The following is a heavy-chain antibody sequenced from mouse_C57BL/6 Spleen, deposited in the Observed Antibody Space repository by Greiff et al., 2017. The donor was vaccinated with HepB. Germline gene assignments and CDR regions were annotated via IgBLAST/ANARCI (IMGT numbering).Heavy chain of an antibody. J-gene: IGHJ4*01. D-gene: IGHD2-3*01. Sequence: VQLQQPGAELVKPGASVKLSCKASGYTFTSYWMHWVKQRPGQGLEWIGMIHPNSGSTNYNEKFKSKATLTVDKSSSTAYMQHSSLTSEDSAVYYCARKDGYYADAMDYWGQGASVTVSS. CDR3: ARKDGYYADAMDY. CDR2: IHPNSGST. V-gene: IGHV1-64*01. CDR1: GYTFTSYW.